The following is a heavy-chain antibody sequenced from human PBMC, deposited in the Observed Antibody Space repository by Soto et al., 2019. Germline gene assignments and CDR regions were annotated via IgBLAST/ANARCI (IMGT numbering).Heavy chain of an antibody. CDR2: IYHSGST. D-gene: IGHD6-19*01. J-gene: IGHJ4*02. CDR3: ASFWAGYSSGWYAVEPHYFDY. Sequence: SETLSLTCAVSGGSISSSNWWSWVRQPPGKGLEWIGEIYHSGSTNYNPSLKSRVTISVDKSKNQFPLKLSSVTAADTAVYYCASFWAGYSSGWYAVEPHYFDYWGQGTLVTVSS. CDR1: GGSISSSNW. V-gene: IGHV4-4*02.